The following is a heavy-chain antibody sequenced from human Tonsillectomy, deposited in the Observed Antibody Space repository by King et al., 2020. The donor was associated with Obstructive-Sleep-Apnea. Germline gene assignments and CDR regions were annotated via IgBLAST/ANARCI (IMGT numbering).Heavy chain of an antibody. CDR2: ISSDGTYV. D-gene: IGHD5-24*01. CDR3: VREGRGAFDI. Sequence: VQLVESGGGVGQPGRSLRLSCAASWLSFSDYILHWVRQALGKGVAWVAWISSDGTYVYHSDSVKGRLTISRDNSRNTLYLQMNSLRAEDTAVYYCVREGRGAFDIWGQGTTVIVSS. J-gene: IGHJ3*02. V-gene: IGHV3-30*01. CDR1: WLSFSDYI.